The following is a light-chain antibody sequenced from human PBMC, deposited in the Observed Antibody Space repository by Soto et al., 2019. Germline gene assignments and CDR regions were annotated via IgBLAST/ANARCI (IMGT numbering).Light chain of an antibody. CDR2: GAS. J-gene: IGKJ2*01. V-gene: IGKV3-20*01. Sequence: EIVLTQSPGTLSLSPGERATLSCRASQSVSSSYLAWYQQKPGQAPRLLIYGASSRATGIQDRFSGSGSGTDFTLTISRLEPEDFAVYYCQQYCSSPEYTFGQGTKLEIK. CDR1: QSVSSSY. CDR3: QQYCSSPEYT.